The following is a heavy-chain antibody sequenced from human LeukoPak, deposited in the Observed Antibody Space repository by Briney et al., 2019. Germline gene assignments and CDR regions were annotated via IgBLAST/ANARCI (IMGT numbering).Heavy chain of an antibody. CDR1: GGSISSSHYY. CDR3: ARQISDYYYYYIDV. CDR2: IYYSGTT. Sequence: SETLSLTCTVSGGSISSSHYYWGWIRQTPGRGLEWIGTIYYSGTTYYNPSLESRATISEDTSKNQFSLTLRSVTAADTAVYYCARQISDYYYYYIDVWGKGTTVTVSS. V-gene: IGHV4-39*01. D-gene: IGHD3-10*01. J-gene: IGHJ6*03.